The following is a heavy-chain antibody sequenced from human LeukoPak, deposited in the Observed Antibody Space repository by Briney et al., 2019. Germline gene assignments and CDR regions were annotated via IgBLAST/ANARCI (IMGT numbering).Heavy chain of an antibody. V-gene: IGHV4-39*01. CDR2: IYYSGSSFYT. CDR3: ASRGGLGTGYSSGVVFGWFDP. D-gene: IGHD6-19*01. J-gene: IGHJ5*02. CDR1: GGSFTTSGYH. Sequence: SETLSLTCTVAGGSFTTSGYHWAWIRQPPGKGLQWVGNIYYSGSSFYTFYNPSLKSRLTISVDTSKNQFSLKLSSVTAADTAVYYCASRGGLGTGYSSGVVFGWFDPWGQGTLVTVSS.